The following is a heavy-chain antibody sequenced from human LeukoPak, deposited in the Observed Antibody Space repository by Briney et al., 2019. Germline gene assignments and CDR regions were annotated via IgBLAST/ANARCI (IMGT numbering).Heavy chain of an antibody. J-gene: IGHJ4*02. V-gene: IGHV1-2*02. CDR3: ARSDSGSYPSFDY. Sequence: ASVKVSCKASGYTFTGYYMHWVRQAPRQGLEWMGWINPNSGGTNYAQKFQGRVTMTRDTSISTAYMELSRLRSDDTAVYYCARSDSGSYPSFDYWGQGTLVTVSS. D-gene: IGHD1-26*01. CDR1: GYTFTGYY. CDR2: INPNSGGT.